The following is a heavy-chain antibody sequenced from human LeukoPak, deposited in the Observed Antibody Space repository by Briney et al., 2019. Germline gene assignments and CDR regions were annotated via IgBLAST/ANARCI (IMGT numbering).Heavy chain of an antibody. CDR3: AGHFYCSGGSCYSNWFDP. J-gene: IGHJ5*02. CDR2: IYYSGRT. Sequence: SETLSLTCTVSGGSISSGDYYWSWIRQPPGKGLEWIGYIYYSGRTYYNPSLISRVTISVDTSKNQFSLKLSSVTAADTAVYYCAGHFYCSGGSCYSNWFDPWGQGTLVTVSS. CDR1: GGSISSGDYY. D-gene: IGHD2-15*01. V-gene: IGHV4-30-4*08.